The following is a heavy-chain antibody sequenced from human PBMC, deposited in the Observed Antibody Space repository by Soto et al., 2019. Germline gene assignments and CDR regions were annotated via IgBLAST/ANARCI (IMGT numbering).Heavy chain of an antibody. D-gene: IGHD6-13*01. CDR2: IYYSGST. Sequence: SETLSLTCTFSCGSIISYYWSWIRQPPGKGLEWIGYIYYSGSTNYNPSLKSRVTISVDTSKNQFSLKLSSVTAADTAVYYCARAHRAAAGIYYFDYWGQGTLVTVSS. CDR1: CGSIISYY. J-gene: IGHJ4*02. V-gene: IGHV4-59*01. CDR3: ARAHRAAAGIYYFDY.